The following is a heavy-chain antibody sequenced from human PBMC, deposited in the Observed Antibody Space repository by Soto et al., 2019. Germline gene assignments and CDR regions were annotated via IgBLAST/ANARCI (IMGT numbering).Heavy chain of an antibody. D-gene: IGHD1-26*01. CDR2: IYYSGST. J-gene: IGHJ5*01. CDR3: ARHSASWQWFDY. V-gene: IGHV4-31*03. Sequence: QVQLQESGPGLVKPSQTLSLTCSVSGGSISSGGYYWSWIRQHPEKGLEWIGYIYYSGSTNYNPSLNSRVIISVATSSNRFSLDLRSVTAADTAIYYCARHSASWQWFDYWGQGTLVTVSS. CDR1: GGSISSGGYY.